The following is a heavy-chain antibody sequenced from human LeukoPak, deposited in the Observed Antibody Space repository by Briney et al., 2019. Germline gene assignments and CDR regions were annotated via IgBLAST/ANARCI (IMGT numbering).Heavy chain of an antibody. V-gene: IGHV1-2*02. J-gene: IGHJ6*03. CDR3: ASPRYSSSWYGDYYYYYYMDV. CDR2: INPNSGGT. Sequence: ASVKVSCTASGYTFTAYYMHWVRQAPGQGLEWLGWINPNSGGTNYAQKFQGRVTMTRDTSISTAYMELSRLRSDDTAVYYCASPRYSSSWYGDYYYYYYMDVWGKGTTVTVSS. D-gene: IGHD6-13*01. CDR1: GYTFTAYY.